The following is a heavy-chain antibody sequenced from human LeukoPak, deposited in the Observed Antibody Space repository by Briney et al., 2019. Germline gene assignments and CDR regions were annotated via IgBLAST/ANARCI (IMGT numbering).Heavy chain of an antibody. CDR3: ARVKGDYCHYYMDV. CDR2: IYYSEST. D-gene: IGHD3-16*01. J-gene: IGHJ6*03. V-gene: IGHV4-59*01. CDR1: GGSISSYY. Sequence: SETLSLTCTVSGGSISSYYWSWIRQPPGKGLEWIGYIYYSESTNYNPSLKSRVTISVDTSKNQFSLKLSSVTAADTAVYYCARVKGDYCHYYMDVWGKGTTVTVSS.